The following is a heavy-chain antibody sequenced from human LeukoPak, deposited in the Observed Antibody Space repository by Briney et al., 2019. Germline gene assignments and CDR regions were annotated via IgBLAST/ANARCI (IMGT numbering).Heavy chain of an antibody. CDR1: GFTFGSYW. D-gene: IGHD2-2*01. CDR2: INQPGSDR. V-gene: IGHV3-7*01. CDR3: AKGPLRGTAAAIDY. Sequence: GGSLRLSCAASGFTFGSYWMIWVRQAPGEGLEWVANINQPGSDRRYVDSVKGRFAISRDISTDTLWLQMDSLRTEDTAVYYCAKGPLRGTAAAIDYWGQGTLVTVSS. J-gene: IGHJ4*02.